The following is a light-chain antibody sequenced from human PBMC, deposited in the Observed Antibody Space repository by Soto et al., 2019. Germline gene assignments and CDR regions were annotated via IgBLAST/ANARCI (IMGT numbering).Light chain of an antibody. Sequence: EIVLTQSPGTLSLSPGERATLSCRASQSVSSSYLAWYQHKPGQAPRLLIYGASSRATGIPEGFSGSRGGTKVTLTISSMEPEDVAVYYCQQYGSSPQTFGQGTKLEIK. J-gene: IGKJ1*01. CDR1: QSVSSSY. V-gene: IGKV3-20*01. CDR2: GAS. CDR3: QQYGSSPQT.